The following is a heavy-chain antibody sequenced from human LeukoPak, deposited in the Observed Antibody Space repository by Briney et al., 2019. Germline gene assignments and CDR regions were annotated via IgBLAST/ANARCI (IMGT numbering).Heavy chain of an antibody. V-gene: IGHV1-2*02. CDR2: INPNSGGT. J-gene: IGHJ4*02. Sequence: GASVKVSCKASGYTFTSYGISWVRQAPGQGLEWMGWINPNSGGTNYAQKFQGRVTMTRDTSISTAYMELSRLRSDDTAVYYCAGTRVPLRDIVVVPVPWDFDYWGQGTLVTVSS. D-gene: IGHD2-2*01. CDR1: GYTFTSYG. CDR3: AGTRVPLRDIVVVPVPWDFDY.